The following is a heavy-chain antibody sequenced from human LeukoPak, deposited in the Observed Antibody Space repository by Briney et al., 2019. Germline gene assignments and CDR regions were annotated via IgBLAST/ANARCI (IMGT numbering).Heavy chain of an antibody. Sequence: SETLSLTCAVYGGSFSGYYWSWIRQPPGEGLEWIGEINHSGSTNYNPSLKSRVTISVDTSKNQFSLKLSSVTAADTAVYYCARGRGVTIFGVVIKYGMDVWGQGTTVTVSS. CDR2: INHSGST. J-gene: IGHJ6*02. D-gene: IGHD3-3*01. CDR3: ARGRGVTIFGVVIKYGMDV. V-gene: IGHV4-34*01. CDR1: GGSFSGYY.